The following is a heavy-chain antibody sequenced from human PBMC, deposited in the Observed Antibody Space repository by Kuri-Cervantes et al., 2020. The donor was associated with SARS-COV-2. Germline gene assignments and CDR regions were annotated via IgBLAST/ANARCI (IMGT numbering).Heavy chain of an antibody. CDR1: GGTFSSYA. Sequence: SVKVSCKASGGTFSSYAISWVRQAPGQGLEWMGGIIPILGTANYAQKFQGRVTMTRNTSVSTAYMELSSLRSEDTAVYYCARGVRGYSYGLDYWGQGTLVTVSS. J-gene: IGHJ4*02. CDR2: IIPILGTA. CDR3: ARGVRGYSYGLDY. D-gene: IGHD5-18*01. V-gene: IGHV1-69*10.